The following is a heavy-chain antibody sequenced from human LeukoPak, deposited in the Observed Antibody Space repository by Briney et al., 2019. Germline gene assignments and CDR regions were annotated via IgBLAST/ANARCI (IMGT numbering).Heavy chain of an antibody. CDR1: GFPFSSYA. Sequence: GGSLRLSCAASGFPFSSYAMSWVRQAPGKGLEWVSVISDSGGRTYSAASVKGRFIISRDNSKDTLYLQMNSLRAEDTAVYYCARTYCIGSSCPGVFEYWGQGTLVTVSS. J-gene: IGHJ4*02. CDR2: ISDSGGRT. V-gene: IGHV3-23*01. CDR3: ARTYCIGSSCPGVFEY. D-gene: IGHD2-15*01.